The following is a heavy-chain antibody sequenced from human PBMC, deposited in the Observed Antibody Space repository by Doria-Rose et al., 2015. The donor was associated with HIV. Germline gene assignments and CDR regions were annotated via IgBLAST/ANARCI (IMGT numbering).Heavy chain of an antibody. Sequence: LVKPSETLSLTCSVSGASVSSRGYYWNWIRQVPGKGLESLGYTYYTGTSDYSPSLKSRLNIAVDTSKNQFSLKLSFVTVADTAAYYCARMGSYRELDYWGQGVLVIVSA. CDR2: TYYTGTS. V-gene: IGHV4-31*03. J-gene: IGHJ4*02. D-gene: IGHD3-3*01. CDR3: ARMGSYRELDY. CDR1: GASVSSRGYY.